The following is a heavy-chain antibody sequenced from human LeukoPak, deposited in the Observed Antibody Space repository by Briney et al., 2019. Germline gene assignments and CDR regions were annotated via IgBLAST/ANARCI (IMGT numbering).Heavy chain of an antibody. CDR3: ARAEPSPTPLIRGAIDC. V-gene: IGHV3-30*04. D-gene: IGHD3-10*01. Sequence: GGSLRLSCAASGFTFSSYAIQWLRQAPGKGLEWVAVISHDVYHKHYADSVKGRLTLSRDNSKNTVFLQMSSLRAEDTAVYYCARAEPSPTPLIRGAIDCWGQGTLVTVSS. CDR2: ISHDVYHK. CDR1: GFTFSSYA. J-gene: IGHJ4*02.